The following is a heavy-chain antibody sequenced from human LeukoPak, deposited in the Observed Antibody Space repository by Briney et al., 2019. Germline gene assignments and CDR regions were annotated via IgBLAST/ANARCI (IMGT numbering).Heavy chain of an antibody. D-gene: IGHD3-3*01. CDR2: ISSSSTYM. CDR3: ARSEVDAFDI. Sequence: GASLRISCAAYGITRSSYSMNWVRQGPGKGLEWVSSISSSSTYMYYADSVKVRFTISRDNAKNSLYLQMNSLRAEDTAVYYCARSEVDAFDIWGQGTMVTVSS. V-gene: IGHV3-21*01. J-gene: IGHJ3*02. CDR1: GITRSSYS.